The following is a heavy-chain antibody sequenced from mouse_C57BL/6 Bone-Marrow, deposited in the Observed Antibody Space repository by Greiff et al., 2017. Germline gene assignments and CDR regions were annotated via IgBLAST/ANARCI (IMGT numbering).Heavy chain of an antibody. J-gene: IGHJ3*01. V-gene: IGHV1-7*01. CDR2: LNPSSGFT. Sequence: QVQLQQSGADLAKPGASVKLSCKASGYTFTRSWMHGVKPRPGQGLDCIGYLNPSSGFTKYIQKFKDKATLTADKSSSTAYMQLSSLTYEDSAVYYCANDSRGGFAYWGQGTLVTVSA. CDR1: GYTFTRSW. CDR3: ANDSRGGFAY. D-gene: IGHD2-4*01.